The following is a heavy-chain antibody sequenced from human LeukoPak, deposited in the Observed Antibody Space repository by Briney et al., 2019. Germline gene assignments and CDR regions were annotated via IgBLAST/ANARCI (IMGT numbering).Heavy chain of an antibody. Sequence: GGSLRLSCAASGFTFSNYDMHWVRQAPGKGLEWVAVISYDGTNKYYADSVKGRFTISRDNSKSTLYLQMNSLRAEDTAVYYCAKENDFVYWGQRTLVTVSS. CDR3: AKENDFVY. CDR1: GFTFSNYD. V-gene: IGHV3-30*18. CDR2: ISYDGTNK. D-gene: IGHD3-3*01. J-gene: IGHJ4*02.